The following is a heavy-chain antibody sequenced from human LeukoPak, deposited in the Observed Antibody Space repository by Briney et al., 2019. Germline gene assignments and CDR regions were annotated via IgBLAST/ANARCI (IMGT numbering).Heavy chain of an antibody. Sequence: PGTSLRLSCVASGFAFSNYGMHWVRQAPGRGLEWVAIIWGGGNKAFYSDSAKGRFTISRDNSKNTVYLQIASLRAEETAVYFCAREHYVNDNGCLDYWGRGGLLTVSS. CDR2: IWGGGNKA. CDR3: AREHYVNDNGCLDY. D-gene: IGHD3-10*02. V-gene: IGHV3-33*01. J-gene: IGHJ4*02. CDR1: GFAFSNYG.